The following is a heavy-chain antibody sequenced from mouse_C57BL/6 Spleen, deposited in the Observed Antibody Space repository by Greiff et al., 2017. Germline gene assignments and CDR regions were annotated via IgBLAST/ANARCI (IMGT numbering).Heavy chain of an antibody. CDR2: FYTGSGSI. Sequence: QVQLQQSGAELVKPGASVKLSCKASGYTFTEYTIHWVKQRSGKGLEWIGWFYTGSGSIKYNEKFKDQDTLTADKSSSTVYMELSRLTSVDSAVYCCARHGSYDDDESWFAYWGQGTLVTVSA. D-gene: IGHD2-4*01. CDR3: ARHGSYDDDESWFAY. CDR1: GYTFTEYT. J-gene: IGHJ3*01. V-gene: IGHV1-62-2*01.